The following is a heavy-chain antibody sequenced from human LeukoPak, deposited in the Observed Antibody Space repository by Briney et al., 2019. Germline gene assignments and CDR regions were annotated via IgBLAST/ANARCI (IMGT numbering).Heavy chain of an antibody. CDR2: IKNDGGEI. CDR1: GFTFSNYW. J-gene: IGHJ2*01. D-gene: IGHD1-14*01. V-gene: IGHV3-7*01. Sequence: GGSLRLSCAASGFTFSNYWMNWVRQAPGKGLEWVANIKNDGGEIFYVDSLKGRFTISRDNAENSLYLQMNSLRVDDTAVYYCVRDYHKAYHPGWGRGRMVSVPS. CDR3: VRDYHKAYHPG.